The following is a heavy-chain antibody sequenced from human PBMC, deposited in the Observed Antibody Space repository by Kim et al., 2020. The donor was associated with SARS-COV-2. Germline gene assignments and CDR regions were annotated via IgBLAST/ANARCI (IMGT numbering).Heavy chain of an antibody. D-gene: IGHD6-19*01. J-gene: IGHJ4*02. Sequence: NYNPSQESRVTISVDTSKNQFSLKLSSVTAAGTAVYYCARVTAVARTVDYWGQGTLVTVSS. CDR3: ARVTAVARTVDY. V-gene: IGHV4-59*01.